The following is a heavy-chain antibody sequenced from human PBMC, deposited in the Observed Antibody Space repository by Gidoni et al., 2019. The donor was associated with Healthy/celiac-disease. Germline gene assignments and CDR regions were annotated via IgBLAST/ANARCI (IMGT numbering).Heavy chain of an antibody. CDR2: ISGSGGST. Sequence: LESGGGLVQPGGPLRLSCAASGFTPSSYAMSWVRQAPGKGLEWVSAISGSGGSTYYADSVKGRFTISRDNSKNTLYLQMNSLRTEDTAVYYCAKVDFDFWSGYPAFDYWGQGTLVTVSS. CDR1: GFTPSSYA. J-gene: IGHJ4*02. V-gene: IGHV3-23*01. D-gene: IGHD3-3*01. CDR3: AKVDFDFWSGYPAFDY.